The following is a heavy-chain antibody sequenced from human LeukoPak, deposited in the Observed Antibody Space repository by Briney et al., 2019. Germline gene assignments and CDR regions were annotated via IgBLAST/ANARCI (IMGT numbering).Heavy chain of an antibody. CDR3: AIDGLGYCSSTSCYGVRPPDY. CDR1: GYTFTSYG. CDR2: ISAYNGNT. D-gene: IGHD2-2*01. J-gene: IGHJ4*02. V-gene: IGHV1-18*01. Sequence: ASVKVSCKAPGYTFTSYGISWVRQAPGQGLEWMGWISAYNGNTNYAQKLQGRVTMTTDTSTSTAYMELRSLRSDDTAVYYCAIDGLGYCSSTSCYGVRPPDYWGQGTLVTVSS.